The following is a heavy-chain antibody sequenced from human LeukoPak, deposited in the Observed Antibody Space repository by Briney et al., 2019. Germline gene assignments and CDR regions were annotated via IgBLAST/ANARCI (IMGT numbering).Heavy chain of an antibody. CDR1: GGSISSSSYY. CDR3: ARHVRRGQLVLMVYAVDY. D-gene: IGHD2-8*01. J-gene: IGHJ4*02. V-gene: IGHV4-39*01. Sequence: SETLSLTCTVSGGSISSSSYYWGWIRQPPGKGLEWIGSIYYSGSTYYNPSLKSRVTISVDTSKNQFSLKLSSVTAADTAVYYCARHVRRGQLVLMVYAVDYWGQGTLVTVSS. CDR2: IYYSGST.